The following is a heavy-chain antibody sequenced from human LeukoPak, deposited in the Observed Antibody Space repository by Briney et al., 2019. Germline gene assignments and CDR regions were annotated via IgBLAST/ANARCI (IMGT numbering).Heavy chain of an antibody. J-gene: IGHJ3*02. CDR2: ISSNSNNL. D-gene: IGHD3-16*01. CDR1: GFSFSTST. Sequence: KTGGSLRLSCAASGFSFSTSTMNWVRQAPGKGLEWVSSISSNSNNLYYADSMKGRFTISRDNAKNALYLQMNSLRAEDTAIYYGARDISIWGPKTRAFDIWGQGTMVTISS. V-gene: IGHV3-21*01. CDR3: ARDISIWGPKTRAFDI.